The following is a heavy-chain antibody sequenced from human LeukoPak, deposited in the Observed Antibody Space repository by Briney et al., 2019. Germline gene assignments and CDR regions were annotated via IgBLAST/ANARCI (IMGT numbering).Heavy chain of an antibody. CDR1: GFTFSSYG. CDR2: ISGSGGST. D-gene: IGHD2-15*01. V-gene: IGHV3-23*01. J-gene: IGHJ4*02. CDR3: AKDWGYSSGPWYYFDY. Sequence: GGSLRLSCAASGFTFSSYGMSWVRQAPGKGLEWVSAISGSGGSTYYADSVKGRFTISRDNSKNTPYLQMNSLRAEDTAVYYCAKDWGYSSGPWYYFDYWGQGTLVTVSS.